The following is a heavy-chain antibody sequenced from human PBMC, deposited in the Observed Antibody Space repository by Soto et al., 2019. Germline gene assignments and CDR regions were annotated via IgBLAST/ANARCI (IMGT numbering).Heavy chain of an antibody. CDR3: ATSYSSSRFNWFDP. CDR2: IIPIFGTA. D-gene: IGHD6-13*01. J-gene: IGHJ5*02. CDR1: GGTFSSYA. V-gene: IGHV1-69*13. Sequence: ASVKVSCEASGGTFSSYAISWVRQAPGQGLEWMGGIIPIFGTANYAQKFQGRVTITADESTSTAYMELSSLRSEDTAVYYCATSYSSSRFNWFDPWGQGTLVTVSS.